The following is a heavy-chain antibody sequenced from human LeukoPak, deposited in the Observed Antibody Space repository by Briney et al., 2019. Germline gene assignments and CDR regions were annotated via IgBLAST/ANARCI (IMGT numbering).Heavy chain of an antibody. CDR2: IKQDGSEK. V-gene: IGHV3-7*01. CDR3: AREGENVGGQQLGPDAFDI. J-gene: IGHJ3*02. D-gene: IGHD6-13*01. CDR1: GFTFSSYW. Sequence: PGGSLRLSCAASGFTFSSYWMSWARQAPGKGLEWVANIKQDGSEKYYVDSVKGRFTISRDNAKNSLYLQMNSLRAEDTAVYYCAREGENVGGQQLGPDAFDIWGQGTMVTVSS.